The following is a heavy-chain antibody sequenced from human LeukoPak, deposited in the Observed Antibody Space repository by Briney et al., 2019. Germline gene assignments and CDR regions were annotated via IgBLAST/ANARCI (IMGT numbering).Heavy chain of an antibody. V-gene: IGHV3-23*01. Sequence: GGSLRLSCAASGFTFSSYAMSWVRQAPGKGLEWVSAISGSGGSTYYADSVKGRFTISRDNSKNTLSLQMNSLRAEDTAIYHCAKLSVGTTMLGAFDLRGQGTMVTVSS. CDR3: AKLSVGTTMLGAFDL. D-gene: IGHD1-26*01. CDR1: GFTFSSYA. J-gene: IGHJ3*01. CDR2: ISGSGGST.